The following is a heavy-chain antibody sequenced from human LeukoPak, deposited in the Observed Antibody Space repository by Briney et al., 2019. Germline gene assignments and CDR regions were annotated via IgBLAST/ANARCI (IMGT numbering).Heavy chain of an antibody. J-gene: IGHJ6*02. CDR1: GLTFNDYA. V-gene: IGHV3-43*02. CDR3: VGATIAYYYGMDV. Sequence: SGGSLSLSCAVSGLTFNDYAMHWVRQAPGKGLEWVSLISGDGGSTYYADSVKGRFTISRDNSKNSLYLQMNSLRTEDTALYYCVGATIAYYYGMDVWGQGTTVTVSS. D-gene: IGHD5-12*01. CDR2: ISGDGGST.